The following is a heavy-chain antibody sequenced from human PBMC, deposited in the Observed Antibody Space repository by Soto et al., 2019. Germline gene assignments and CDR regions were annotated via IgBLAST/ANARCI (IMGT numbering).Heavy chain of an antibody. Sequence: ASVKVSCKASGYTFTTYGLGWLRQPLGQGLEGMEGITAYNGKTNYAQKLQGRVTITTDTSTSTAYMELRSLRSDDTAVYYCARDRGSYALDYWGQGTLVTAPQ. CDR2: ITAYNGKT. V-gene: IGHV1-18*01. J-gene: IGHJ4*02. CDR1: GYTFTTYG. CDR3: ARDRGSYALDY. D-gene: IGHD1-26*01.